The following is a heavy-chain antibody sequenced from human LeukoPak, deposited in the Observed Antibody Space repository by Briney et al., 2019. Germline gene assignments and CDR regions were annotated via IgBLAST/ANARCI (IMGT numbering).Heavy chain of an antibody. V-gene: IGHV3-23*01. J-gene: IGHJ4*02. CDR3: AKGSYGSGSYYNLGFDN. D-gene: IGHD3-10*01. CDR2: IVDDGGTT. Sequence: GGSLRLSCAASGFTFSSYAMSWVRQAPGKGLEWVCDIVDDGGTTYYADSAKGRFTISRDNSKSTLYLQMNSLRAEDTAVYYCAKGSYGSGSYYNLGFDNWGQGTLVTVSS. CDR1: GFTFSSYA.